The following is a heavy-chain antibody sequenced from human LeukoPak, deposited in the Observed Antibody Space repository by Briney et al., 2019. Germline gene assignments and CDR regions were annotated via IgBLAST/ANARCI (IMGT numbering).Heavy chain of an antibody. D-gene: IGHD1-26*01. CDR3: ASGATTLFDY. CDR1: GFTFSSYS. CDR2: ISSSSSYI. Sequence: PGGSLRLSCAASGFTFSSYSMNWVRQAPGKGLEWVSSISSSSSYIYYADSVKGRFTISRDNAKNSLYLQMNSLRAEDTAVYYCASGATTLFDYWGQGTLVTVSS. V-gene: IGHV3-21*01. J-gene: IGHJ4*02.